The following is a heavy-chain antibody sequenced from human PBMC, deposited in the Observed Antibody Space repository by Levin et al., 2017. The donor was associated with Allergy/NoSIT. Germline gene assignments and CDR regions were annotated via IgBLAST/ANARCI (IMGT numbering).Heavy chain of an antibody. CDR3: ARVGLVCVDGRNSPFDY. CDR1: GFNFSTYS. CDR2: ISGVSSFI. J-gene: IGHJ4*02. V-gene: IGHV3-21*01. Sequence: LSLTCAASGFNFSTYSMNWFRQAPGKGLEWVSFISGVSSFIYYAESVQGRFTISRDNAKNSLYLQMTSLRTEDTAVYYCARVGLVCVDGRNSPFDYWGQGILVTVSS. D-gene: IGHD5/OR15-5a*01.